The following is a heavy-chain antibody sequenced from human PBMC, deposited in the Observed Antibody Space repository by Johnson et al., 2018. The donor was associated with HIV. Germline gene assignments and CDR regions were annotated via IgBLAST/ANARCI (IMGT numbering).Heavy chain of an antibody. D-gene: IGHD2-8*02. V-gene: IGHV3-30*18. CDR2: ISYDGSNK. CDR3: AKLHCAGGVCDYDILYDAFEI. CDR1: GFTFSSYA. J-gene: IGHJ3*02. Sequence: QVQLVESGGGVVQPGRSLRLSCAASGFTFSSYAMHWVRQAPGKGLEWVAVISYDGSNKYYAESVKGRITISRDNSKNKLDLQMNSLRPEDTAVYYCAKLHCAGGVCDYDILYDAFEIWGQGTMVTVSS.